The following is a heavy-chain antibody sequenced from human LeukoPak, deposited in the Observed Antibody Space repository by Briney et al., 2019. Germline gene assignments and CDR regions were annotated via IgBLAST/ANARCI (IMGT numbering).Heavy chain of an antibody. Sequence: GASVKVSCKASGGTFSSYAISWVRPAPGQGLEWMGRIIPILGIANYAQKFQGRVTITADKSTSTAYMELSSLRSEDTAVYYCARVPSEYYDSSGYYFWWGQGTLVTVSS. CDR2: IIPILGIA. V-gene: IGHV1-69*04. D-gene: IGHD3-22*01. CDR3: ARVPSEYYDSSGYYFW. J-gene: IGHJ4*02. CDR1: GGTFSSYA.